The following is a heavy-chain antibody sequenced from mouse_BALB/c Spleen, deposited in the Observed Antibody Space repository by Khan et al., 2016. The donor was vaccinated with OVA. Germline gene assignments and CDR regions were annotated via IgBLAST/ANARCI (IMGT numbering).Heavy chain of an antibody. CDR3: ARSVTMTTVVATDFDY. D-gene: IGHD1-1*01. CDR1: GSSITSDYA. J-gene: IGHJ2*01. CDR2: ISYSGRT. V-gene: IGHV3-2*02. Sequence: EVQLQESGPGLVKPSQSLSLTCTVTGSSITSDYAWNWIRQFPGNRLEWMAYISYSGRTSYNPSLKSRISITRDTPKNQFFLQLNSVTTEDTATYYCARSVTMTTVVATDFDYWGQGTTLTVSS.